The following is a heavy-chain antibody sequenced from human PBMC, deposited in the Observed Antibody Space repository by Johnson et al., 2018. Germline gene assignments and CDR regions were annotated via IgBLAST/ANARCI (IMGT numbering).Heavy chain of an antibody. CDR3: SRNIRRAWHDVFDL. CDR1: GFNFGDYA. Sequence: VQLVESGGGLVKPGRSLRLSCTASGFNFGDYAMSWFRQAPGKGLEWVSFIRSKPYGGTREYAASVEGRFTFSRDDSKSIAYLQMNSLKIEDTAVYYCSRNIRRAWHDVFDLWGQGTMVTVSS. V-gene: IGHV3-49*05. D-gene: IGHD2/OR15-2a*01. J-gene: IGHJ3*01. CDR2: IRSKPYGGTR.